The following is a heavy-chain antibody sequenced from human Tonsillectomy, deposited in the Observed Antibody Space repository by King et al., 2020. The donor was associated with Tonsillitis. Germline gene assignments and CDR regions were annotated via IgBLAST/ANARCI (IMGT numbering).Heavy chain of an antibody. V-gene: IGHV1-69*14. CDR3: ARDLPGRTILFVAFEI. CDR2: IIPMFSST. CDR1: GGTFNNYA. D-gene: IGHD1-14*01. J-gene: IGHJ3*02. Sequence: QLVQSGAEVKKPGSSVKVSCKASGGTFNNYAFTWVRQAPGQGLEWMGGIIPMFSSTHYAQEFQDRVTITADKSASTAYMELSSLRSEDTAVYYCARDLPGRTILFVAFEIWGQGTMVTVSA.